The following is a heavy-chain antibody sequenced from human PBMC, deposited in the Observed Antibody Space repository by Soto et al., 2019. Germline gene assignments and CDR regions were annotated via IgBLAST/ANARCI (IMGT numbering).Heavy chain of an antibody. J-gene: IGHJ6*02. D-gene: IGHD2-8*01. CDR3: ARTDIVLMVYAIPADYYYYGMDV. V-gene: IGHV1-69*13. CDR1: GDTFSNYA. CDR2: IIPIFGTA. Sequence: SVKVSCKASGDTFSNYAISWVRQAPGQGLEWMGGIIPIFGTANYAQKFQGRVTITADESTSTAYMELSSLRSEDTAVYYCARTDIVLMVYAIPADYYYYGMDVWGQGTTVTVSS.